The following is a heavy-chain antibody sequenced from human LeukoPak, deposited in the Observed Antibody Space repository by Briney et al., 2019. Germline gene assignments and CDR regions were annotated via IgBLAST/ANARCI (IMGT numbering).Heavy chain of an antibody. V-gene: IGHV3-23*01. Sequence: GGSLRLSCAASGFTFSSYAMTWVRQPPGKGLEWVSAINDRGDHTYYTDSVRGRFTISRDHSKSTLYLQMNSLRAEDTAVYYCAKPAKTDYVDYWGQGTLVTVSS. J-gene: IGHJ4*02. CDR1: GFTFSSYA. CDR2: INDRGDHT. CDR3: AKPAKTDYVDY. D-gene: IGHD4/OR15-4a*01.